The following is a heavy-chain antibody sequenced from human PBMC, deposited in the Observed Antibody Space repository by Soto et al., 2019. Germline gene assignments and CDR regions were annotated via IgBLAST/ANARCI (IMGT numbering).Heavy chain of an antibody. CDR2: LGFDGGGR. V-gene: IGHV3-33*08. J-gene: IGHJ6*02. CDR1: GFTFSSYG. D-gene: IGHD1-26*01. CDR3: AREPVGPDYAMDV. Sequence: GGSLRLSCAGSGFTFSSYGMHWVRQTPGKGLEWVAVLGFDGGGRYYADSVKGRFTISRDNSKNTLDLQMDSLRVEDTAIYYCAREPVGPDYAMDVWGQGTTVTVSS.